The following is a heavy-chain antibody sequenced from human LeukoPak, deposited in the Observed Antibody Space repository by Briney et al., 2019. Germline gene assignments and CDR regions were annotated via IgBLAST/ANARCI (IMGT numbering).Heavy chain of an antibody. CDR3: ARGIVGASANYYYYGMDV. D-gene: IGHD1-26*01. V-gene: IGHV1-69*13. CDR1: GGTFSSYA. J-gene: IGHJ6*02. Sequence: ASVKVSCKASGGTFSSYAISWVRQAPGQGLEWMGGIIPIFGTANYAQKFQGRVTITADESTSTAYMELSSLRSEDTAVYYCARGIVGASANYYYYGMDVWGQGITVTVSS. CDR2: IIPIFGTA.